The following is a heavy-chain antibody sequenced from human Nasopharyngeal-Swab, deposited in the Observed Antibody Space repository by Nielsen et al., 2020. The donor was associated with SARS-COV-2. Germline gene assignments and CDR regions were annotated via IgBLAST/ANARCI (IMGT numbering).Heavy chain of an antibody. V-gene: IGHV3-23*01. CDR2: ISGSGGST. Sequence: GESLKISCAASGFTFSGYVMSWVRQAPGKGLEWVSAISGSGGSTYYADSVKGRFTISRDNSKNTLYLQMNSLRAEDTAVYYCARDRMMGAAAALDYWGQGTLVTVSS. CDR3: ARDRMMGAAAALDY. CDR1: GFTFSGYV. J-gene: IGHJ4*02. D-gene: IGHD6-13*01.